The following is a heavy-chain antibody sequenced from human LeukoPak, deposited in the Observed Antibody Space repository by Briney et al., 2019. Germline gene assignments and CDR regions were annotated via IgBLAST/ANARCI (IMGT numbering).Heavy chain of an antibody. CDR1: GFTFSSNG. CDR2: IWYDGSNK. V-gene: IGHV3-33*06. CDR3: AKVGSSSWSRGGLDY. D-gene: IGHD6-13*01. Sequence: GGSLRLSCAASGFTFSSNGMHWVRQAPGKGLEWVALIWYDGSNKYYADSVKGRFTISRDNSKNTLYLQMNSLRAEDTAVYYCAKVGSSSWSRGGLDYWGQGTLVTVSS. J-gene: IGHJ4*02.